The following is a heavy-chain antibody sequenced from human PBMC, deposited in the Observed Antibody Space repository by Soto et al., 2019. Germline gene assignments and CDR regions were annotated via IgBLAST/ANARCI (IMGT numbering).Heavy chain of an antibody. J-gene: IGHJ4*02. V-gene: IGHV3-23*01. CDR2: ISGSGGST. CDR1: GFTFSSYA. CDR3: VKDLVEIAVAGLDY. Sequence: GGSLRLSCAASGFTFSSYAMSWVRQAPGKGLEWVSAISGSGGSTYYADSVKGRFTISRDNSKNTLYLQMNSLRAEDTAVYYCVKDLVEIAVAGLDYWGQGTLVTVSS. D-gene: IGHD6-19*01.